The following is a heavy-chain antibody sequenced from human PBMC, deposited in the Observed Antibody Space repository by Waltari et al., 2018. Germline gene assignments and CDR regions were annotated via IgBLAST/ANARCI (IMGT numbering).Heavy chain of an antibody. D-gene: IGHD6-6*01. CDR1: GGSISSTL. V-gene: IGHV4-59*01. Sequence: QVQLQESGPGLLKPSETLSLTCTVSGGSISSTLWTGIRQSPGKGLEWIGNIDYTGSTKYNPSLRSRVTISVDTSKTQFSLRLSSVTAADTAVYYCARFVRGRYFDYWGQGSLATVSS. J-gene: IGHJ4*02. CDR2: IDYTGST. CDR3: ARFVRGRYFDY.